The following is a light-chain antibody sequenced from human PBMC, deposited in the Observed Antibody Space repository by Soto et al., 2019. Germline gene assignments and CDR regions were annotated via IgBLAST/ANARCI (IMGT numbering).Light chain of an antibody. CDR1: SSDVGAYNY. CDR3: YSYTSSSTYV. Sequence: QSALTQPASVSGSPGQSITISCTGTSSDVGAYNYVSWYQQHPAKVPKLMIYDVSNRPSGVSDRFSGSKSGNTASLTIFGLQAEDEADYYCYSYTSSSTYVFGTGTKVTV. J-gene: IGLJ1*01. CDR2: DVS. V-gene: IGLV2-14*01.